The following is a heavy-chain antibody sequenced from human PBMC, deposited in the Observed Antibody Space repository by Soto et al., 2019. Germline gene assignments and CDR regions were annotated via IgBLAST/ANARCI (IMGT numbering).Heavy chain of an antibody. CDR2: INAGNGNT. J-gene: IGHJ6*02. CDR1: GYTFTSYA. V-gene: IGHV1-3*01. CDR3: ARAILSYDSSGYYYYYYGMDV. D-gene: IGHD3-22*01. Sequence: ASVKVSCKASGYTFTSYAMHWVRQAPGQRLEWMGWINAGNGNTKYSQKFQGRVTITRDTSASSAYMELSSLRSEDTAVYYCARAILSYDSSGYYYYYYGMDVWGQGTTVTVSS.